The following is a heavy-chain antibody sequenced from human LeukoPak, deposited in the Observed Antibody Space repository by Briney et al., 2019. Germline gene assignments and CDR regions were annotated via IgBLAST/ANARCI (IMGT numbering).Heavy chain of an antibody. CDR1: GYTFTKYY. V-gene: IGHV1-46*01. Sequence: ASVKVSCKASGYTFTKYYMNWVRQAPGQGLEWMGIINPSGGSTNYAQKFQGRVTMTRDTSTSTVYMELSSLRSEDTAVYYCARGRVGIDCSGGSCYPGEFDYWGQGTLVTVSS. CDR3: ARGRVGIDCSGGSCYPGEFDY. CDR2: INPSGGST. D-gene: IGHD2-15*01. J-gene: IGHJ4*02.